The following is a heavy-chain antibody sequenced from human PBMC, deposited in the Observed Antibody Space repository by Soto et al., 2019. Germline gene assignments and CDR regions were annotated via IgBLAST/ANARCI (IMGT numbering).Heavy chain of an antibody. CDR2: IYYSGST. CDR3: ARKYCTSSRCYQYFDY. V-gene: IGHV4-39*01. Sequence: PSETLSLTCTVSGVSISSSSYYWGWIRQPPGKGLEWIGSIYYSGSTYYNPSLKSRVTISIDPSKSQFSLNLSSLTAADTAVYYCARKYCTSSRCYQYFDYWGQGTLVTVSS. J-gene: IGHJ4*02. CDR1: GVSISSSSYY. D-gene: IGHD2-2*01.